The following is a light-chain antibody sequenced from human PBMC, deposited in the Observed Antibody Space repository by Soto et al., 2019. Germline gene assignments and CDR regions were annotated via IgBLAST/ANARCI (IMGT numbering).Light chain of an antibody. CDR1: QSVRSSH. J-gene: IGKJ1*01. CDR3: QQYGSSPWT. V-gene: IGKV3-20*01. Sequence: EIGLTQSPGPLSLSPGERATLSCRTSQSVRSSHLAWYQQKPGQAPRLLIYGASSRATGIPDRFSGSGSGTDFTLTISRLQPEDFAVYYCQQYGSSPWTFGQGTKVDIK. CDR2: GAS.